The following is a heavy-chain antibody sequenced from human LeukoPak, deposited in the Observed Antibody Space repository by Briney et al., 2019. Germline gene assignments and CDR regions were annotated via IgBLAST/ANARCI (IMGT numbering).Heavy chain of an antibody. CDR2: IKQDGSEK. D-gene: IGHD6-13*01. CDR1: GFTFSSYA. J-gene: IGHJ4*02. CDR3: ARDIEAAGICFDY. V-gene: IGHV3-7*01. Sequence: GGSLRLSCAASGFTFSSYAMSWVRQAPGKGLEWVANIKQDGSEKYYVDSVKGRFTISRDNAKNSLYLQMNGLRAEDAAVYYCARDIEAAGICFDYWGQGILVTVSS.